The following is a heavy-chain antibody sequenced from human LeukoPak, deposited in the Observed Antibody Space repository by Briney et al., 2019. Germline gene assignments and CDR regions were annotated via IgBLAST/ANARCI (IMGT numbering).Heavy chain of an antibody. Sequence: GGSLRLSCAASGFTFSSYAMNWVRQAPGKGLEWVAGISSGDRTFHAESVKGRFPISRDKSKDTLYLQMNSLRAEDTAVYYCAKDATASPYFHWFDNWGQGTQVIVSS. CDR2: ISSGDRT. CDR3: AKDATASPYFHWFDN. CDR1: GFTFSSYA. D-gene: IGHD3-9*01. V-gene: IGHV3-23*01. J-gene: IGHJ4*02.